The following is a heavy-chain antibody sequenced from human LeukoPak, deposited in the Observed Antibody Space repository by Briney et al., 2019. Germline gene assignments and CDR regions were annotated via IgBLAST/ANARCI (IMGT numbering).Heavy chain of an antibody. CDR3: AKGALWFGEAVDY. CDR1: GFTFDDYA. V-gene: IGHV3-43D*04. Sequence: GGPLRLSCADCGFTFDDYAMHWVRHAPGKGLEWVSLISWVGGGTFYAHSVKGRFPISRDNSKNSLYLQMNSVRAEVTALYYCAKGALWFGEAVDYWGQGTLVTVSS. J-gene: IGHJ4*02. D-gene: IGHD3-10*01. CDR2: ISWVGGGT.